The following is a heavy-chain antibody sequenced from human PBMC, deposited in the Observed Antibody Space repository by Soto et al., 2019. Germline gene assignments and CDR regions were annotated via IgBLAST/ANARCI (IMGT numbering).Heavy chain of an antibody. CDR3: ASSEDWNYVFDY. CDR1: GYSISSGYY. V-gene: IGHV4-38-2*01. Sequence: SETLSLTCAVSGYSISSGYYWGWIRQPPGKGLEWTGSIYHSGSTYYNPSLKSRVTISVDTSKNQFSLKLSSVTAADTAVYYCASSEDWNYVFDYWGQGTLVTVSS. CDR2: IYHSGST. D-gene: IGHD1-7*01. J-gene: IGHJ4*02.